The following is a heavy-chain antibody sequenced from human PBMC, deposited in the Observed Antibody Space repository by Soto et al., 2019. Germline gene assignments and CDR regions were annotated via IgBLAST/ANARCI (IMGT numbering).Heavy chain of an antibody. CDR1: GGSISSGGYY. D-gene: IGHD5-18*01. CDR3: ARSGYSYGPNPLLY. J-gene: IGHJ4*02. CDR2: IYYSGST. V-gene: IGHV4-31*03. Sequence: QVQLQESGPGLVKPSQTLSLTCTVSGGSISSGGYYWSWIRQHPGKGLEWIGFIYYSGSTYYNPSLKSRVTISVDTSKNQCSLKLSSVTAADTAVYYCARSGYSYGPNPLLYWGQGTLVTVSS.